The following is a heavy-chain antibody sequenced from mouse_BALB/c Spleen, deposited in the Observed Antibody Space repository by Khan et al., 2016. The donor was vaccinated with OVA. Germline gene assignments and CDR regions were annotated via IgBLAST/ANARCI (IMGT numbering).Heavy chain of an antibody. CDR3: ARNSYMYDFTY. CDR2: IRSGGST. D-gene: IGHD2-14*01. V-gene: IGHV2-2*01. J-gene: IGHJ3*01. Sequence: QVQLQQSGPGLVQPSHSLSITCTVSGFSLNTYGIHWIRQSQGKGLEWLGVIRSGGSTDYNGAFISRLNITKDNSKSQVFFKMNSLQTADTAIYXCARNSYMYDFTYWGQGTLVTVSA. CDR1: GFSLNTYG.